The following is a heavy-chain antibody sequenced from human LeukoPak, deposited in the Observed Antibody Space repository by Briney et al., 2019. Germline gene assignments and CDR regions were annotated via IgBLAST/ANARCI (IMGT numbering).Heavy chain of an antibody. CDR2: IGTAGDT. Sequence: GGFLRLSCAASGFTFSSYDMHWVRHTTGKGLEWVSAIGTAGDTYYPGSVKGRLTISRENAKNSLYLQMNSLRAGDTAVYYCARGDSSGYQRNTKLDYWGQGTLVTVSS. D-gene: IGHD3-22*01. V-gene: IGHV3-13*01. J-gene: IGHJ4*02. CDR3: ARGDSSGYQRNTKLDY. CDR1: GFTFSSYD.